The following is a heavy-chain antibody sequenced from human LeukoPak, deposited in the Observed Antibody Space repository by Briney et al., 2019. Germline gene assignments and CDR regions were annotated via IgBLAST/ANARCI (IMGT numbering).Heavy chain of an antibody. CDR1: GFTFSNYW. V-gene: IGHV3-NL1*01. CDR2: IYNGG. CDR3: ARSSSVTIPGYYFDY. J-gene: IGHJ4*02. D-gene: IGHD2-21*01. Sequence: GGSLRLSCAASGFTFSNYWMHWVRQAPGKGLEWVSVIYNGGRTYYGGRTYYADSVKGRFTISRDNSKNTLYLQMNSLRAEDTAVYYCARSSSVTIPGYYFDYWGQGTLVTVSS.